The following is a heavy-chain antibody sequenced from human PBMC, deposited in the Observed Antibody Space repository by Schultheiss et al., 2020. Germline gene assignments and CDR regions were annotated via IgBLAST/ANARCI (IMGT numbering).Heavy chain of an antibody. CDR1: GYSISSGYY. CDR3: ANLHLYYYGSGSYTNWFDP. Sequence: SETLSLTCAVSGYSISSGYYWGWIRQPPGKGLEWIGRIYTSGTTNYNPSLKSRVTMSVDTSKNQFSLKLSSVTAADTAVYYCANLHLYYYGSGSYTNWFDPWGQGTLVTGSS. V-gene: IGHV4-38-2*01. D-gene: IGHD3-10*01. J-gene: IGHJ5*02. CDR2: IYTSGTT.